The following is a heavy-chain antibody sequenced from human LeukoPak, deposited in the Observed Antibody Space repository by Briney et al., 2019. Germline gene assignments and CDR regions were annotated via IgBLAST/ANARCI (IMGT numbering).Heavy chain of an antibody. CDR2: IYDSGST. Sequence: SETLSLTCTVSGDPISSYYWNWIRQSPGKGLEWIGYIYDSGSTNYNPSLKSRVTISVDTSKHQFSLNLRSATAADTAVYYCAASGTYSNWFDPWGQGTLVIVSS. J-gene: IGHJ5*02. D-gene: IGHD1-26*01. CDR3: AASGTYSNWFDP. CDR1: GDPISSYY. V-gene: IGHV4-59*01.